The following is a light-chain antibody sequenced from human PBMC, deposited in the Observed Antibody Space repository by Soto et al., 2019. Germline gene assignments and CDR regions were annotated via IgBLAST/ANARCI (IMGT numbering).Light chain of an antibody. CDR3: RSYTSSSVV. Sequence: QSALTQPASVSGSPGQSITISCTGTSSDVGGYNYVSWYQQHPGKAPKLMIYDVTIRPSGISNRFSGSKSGNTASLNISGLQAEDEADYYCRSYTSSSVVFGGGTKLTVL. J-gene: IGLJ2*01. CDR1: SSDVGGYNY. V-gene: IGLV2-14*03. CDR2: DVT.